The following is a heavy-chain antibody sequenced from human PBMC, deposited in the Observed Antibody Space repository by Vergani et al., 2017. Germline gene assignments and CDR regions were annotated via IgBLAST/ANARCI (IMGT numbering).Heavy chain of an antibody. D-gene: IGHD3-9*01. J-gene: IGHJ6*03. Sequence: QVQLVQSGAEVKKPGASVKVSCKASGYTFTGYYMHWVRQAPGQGLEWMGWINAYNGNTNYAQKLQGRVTMTTDTSTSTAYMELRSLRSDDTAVYYCARGIFTSGTAIYYYYYMDVWGKGTTVTVSS. CDR3: ARGIFTSGTAIYYYYYMDV. V-gene: IGHV1-18*04. CDR2: INAYNGNT. CDR1: GYTFTGYY.